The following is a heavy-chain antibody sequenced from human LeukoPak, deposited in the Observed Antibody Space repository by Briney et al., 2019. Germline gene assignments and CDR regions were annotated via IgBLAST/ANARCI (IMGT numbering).Heavy chain of an antibody. D-gene: IGHD4-23*01. Sequence: SETLSLTCTVSGGSISSYYWSWIRQPPGKGLEWIGYIYYSGSTNYNPSLKSRVTISVDTSKNQFSLKLSSVTAADTAVYYCAGLVYGGNSDWGQGTLVTVSS. CDR2: IYYSGST. V-gene: IGHV4-59*08. CDR3: AGLVYGGNSD. J-gene: IGHJ4*02. CDR1: GGSISSYY.